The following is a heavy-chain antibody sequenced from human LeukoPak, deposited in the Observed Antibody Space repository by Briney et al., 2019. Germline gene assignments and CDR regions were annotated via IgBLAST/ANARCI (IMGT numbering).Heavy chain of an antibody. CDR1: GGSISSSSYY. CDR3: ARQGIRGYCSSTSCDYWYFDL. J-gene: IGHJ2*01. V-gene: IGHV4-39*01. D-gene: IGHD2-2*01. CDR2: IYYSGST. Sequence: SETLSLTCTVSGGSISSSSYYWGWIRQPPGKGLEWIGSIYYSGSTYYNPSLKSRVTISVDTSKNQFSLKLSSVTAADTAVYYCARQGIRGYCSSTSCDYWYFDLWGRGTLVTVSS.